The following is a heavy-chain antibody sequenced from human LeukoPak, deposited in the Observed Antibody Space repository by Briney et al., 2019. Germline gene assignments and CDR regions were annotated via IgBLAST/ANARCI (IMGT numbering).Heavy chain of an antibody. V-gene: IGHV4-39*01. D-gene: IGHD2-15*01. CDR2: VFYSGSI. J-gene: IGHJ4*02. Sequence: TSETLSLTCTVSGGSVSSSSYHWGWIRQPPGKGLEWIGSVFYSGSIYYNPSLKSRVTMSVDTSKNQFSLKLSPVIAADTAVYYCARLRSTDCSGGSCPHQPNYWGQGTLVTVSS. CDR3: ARLRSTDCSGGSCPHQPNY. CDR1: GGSVSSSSYH.